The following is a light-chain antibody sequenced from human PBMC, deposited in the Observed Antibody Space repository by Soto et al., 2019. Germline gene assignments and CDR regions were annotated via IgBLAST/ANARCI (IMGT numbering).Light chain of an antibody. J-gene: IGKJ1*01. V-gene: IGKV1-8*01. CDR1: QGISND. Sequence: AIRMTQSPSSFSASTGDRVTITCRASQGISNDLAWYQQKPGKAPKLLIYGASTLQSGVPSRFSGSGSGTDFTLTSSCLQSEDFATYYCQQYYSYPRTFGQGTKVEIK. CDR2: GAS. CDR3: QQYYSYPRT.